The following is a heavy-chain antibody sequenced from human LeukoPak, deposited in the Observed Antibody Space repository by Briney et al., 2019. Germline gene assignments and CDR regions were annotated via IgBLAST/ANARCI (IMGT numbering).Heavy chain of an antibody. CDR1: GFSFSTYW. CDR3: ARDYDYGGTRQGFDP. V-gene: IGHV3-7*01. D-gene: IGHD4-23*01. CDR2: IKQDGSEK. Sequence: QPGGSLRLSGAASGFSFSTYWMSWVRQAPGKGLEWVANIKQDGSEKYYVDSVKGRFSISRDNAKNSLYLQMNSLRAEDTAVYYCARDYDYGGTRQGFDPWGQGTLVTVSS. J-gene: IGHJ5*02.